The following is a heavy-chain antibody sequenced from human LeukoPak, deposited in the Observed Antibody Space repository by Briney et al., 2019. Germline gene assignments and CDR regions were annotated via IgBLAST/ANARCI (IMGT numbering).Heavy chain of an antibody. CDR1: GGTFSSYA. CDR2: IIPIFGTA. D-gene: IGHD3-22*01. CDR3: AKDPGPIVVVITFFDY. J-gene: IGHJ4*02. V-gene: IGHV1-69*06. Sequence: SVKVSCKASGGTFSSYAISWVRQAPGQGLEWMGGIIPIFGTANYAQKFQGRVTITADKSTSTAYMELSSLRSEDTAVYYCAKDPGPIVVVITFFDYWGQGTLVTVSS.